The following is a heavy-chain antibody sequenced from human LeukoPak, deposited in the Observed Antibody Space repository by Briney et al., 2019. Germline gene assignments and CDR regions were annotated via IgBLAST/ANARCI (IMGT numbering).Heavy chain of an antibody. J-gene: IGHJ4*02. V-gene: IGHV4-59*01. CDR2: IYYSDST. Sequence: SETLSLTCTVSGGSISSYYWSWIRQPPGKGLEWIGYIYYSDSTNYNPSLKSRVTISVDTSKKQFSLKLNSVTAADTAVYYCAKGPVRITIFGVVNNFDYWGQGTLVTVSS. CDR1: GGSISSYY. D-gene: IGHD3-3*01. CDR3: AKGPVRITIFGVVNNFDY.